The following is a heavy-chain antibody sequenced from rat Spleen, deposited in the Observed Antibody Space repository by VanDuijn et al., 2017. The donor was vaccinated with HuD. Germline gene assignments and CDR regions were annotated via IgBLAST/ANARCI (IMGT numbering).Heavy chain of an antibody. V-gene: IGHV3-1*01. CDR1: GYSITSNY. CDR2: ISYRGST. D-gene: IGHD1-1*01. Sequence: EVQLQESGPGLVKPSQSLSLTCSVTGYSITSNYWGWIRKFPGNKMEWMGYISYRGSTDYNPSLKSRISITRATSKNQFFLQLNSVTTEDTATYYCARYRGSLQWPFDYWGQGVMVTVSS. CDR3: ARYRGSLQWPFDY. J-gene: IGHJ2*01.